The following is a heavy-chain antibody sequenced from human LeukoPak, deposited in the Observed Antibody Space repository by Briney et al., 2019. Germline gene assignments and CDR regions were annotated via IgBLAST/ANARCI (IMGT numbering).Heavy chain of an antibody. D-gene: IGHD4-17*01. J-gene: IGHJ4*02. CDR2: ISDTGATT. CDR1: GFSFSTYS. Sequence: GGSLRLSCAASGFSFSTYSMSWVRQAPGKGLEWVSVISDTGATTFYADSVKGRFTISRDNSKDTLYLQMNSLRAEDTAVYYCLYGDYVDYWGQGTLVTVSS. V-gene: IGHV3-23*01. CDR3: LYGDYVDY.